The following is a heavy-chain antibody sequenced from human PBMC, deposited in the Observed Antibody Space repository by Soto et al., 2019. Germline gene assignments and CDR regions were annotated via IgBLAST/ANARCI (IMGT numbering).Heavy chain of an antibody. Sequence: SETLSLTCAVSGASISSGGYSWSWIRQPPGKGLEWIGYIYHSGSTYYNPSLKSRVTISVDRSKNQFSLKLSSVTAADTAVYYCASEFRGAPHYWGQGTLVTVSS. CDR1: GASISSGGYS. D-gene: IGHD3-10*01. J-gene: IGHJ4*02. V-gene: IGHV4-30-2*01. CDR3: ASEFRGAPHY. CDR2: IYHSGST.